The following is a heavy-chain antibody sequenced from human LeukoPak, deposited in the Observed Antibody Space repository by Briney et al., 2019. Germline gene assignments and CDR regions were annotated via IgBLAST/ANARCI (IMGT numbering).Heavy chain of an antibody. V-gene: IGHV1-69*02. CDR1: GGTFSSYT. J-gene: IGHJ5*02. CDR3: ARGVIAGANWFDP. CDR2: IIPILGIA. D-gene: IGHD6-13*01. Sequence: GASVKVSCKASGGTFSSYTISWVRQAPGQGLEWMGRIIPILGIANYAQKFQGRVTITADKSTSTAYMELSSLRSEDTAVYYCARGVIAGANWFDPLGQGTLVTVSS.